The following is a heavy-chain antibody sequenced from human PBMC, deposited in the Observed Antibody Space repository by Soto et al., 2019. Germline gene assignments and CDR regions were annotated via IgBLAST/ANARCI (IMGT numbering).Heavy chain of an antibody. V-gene: IGHV4-59*01. CDR1: GGSISNYY. J-gene: IGHJ5*02. CDR2: MYYNGNI. CDR3: ASGGNWFDP. Sequence: PWETLSLTCNVSGGSISNYYWTWVRQSPEKGLEWIGYMYYNGNINYNPSLKSRVTISIDTSKNQFSLTLKSVTAADTAVYYCASGGNWFDPWGQGVLVTVSS. D-gene: IGHD3-16*01.